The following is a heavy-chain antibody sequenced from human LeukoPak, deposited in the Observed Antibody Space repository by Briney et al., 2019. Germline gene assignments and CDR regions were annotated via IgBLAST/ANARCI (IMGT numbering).Heavy chain of an antibody. CDR1: GGSVSSYY. J-gene: IGHJ3*02. CDR3: VRDWEGSHFDI. CDR2: VYNSGST. D-gene: IGHD1-26*01. V-gene: IGHV4-59*02. Sequence: SETLSLTCTVSGGSVSSYYWSWVRQPPGEGLEWIAYVYNSGSTNYNPSLKSRVTISVDRSKNQFSLKMNSVTAADTAVYYCVRDWEGSHFDIWGQGTMVAVSS.